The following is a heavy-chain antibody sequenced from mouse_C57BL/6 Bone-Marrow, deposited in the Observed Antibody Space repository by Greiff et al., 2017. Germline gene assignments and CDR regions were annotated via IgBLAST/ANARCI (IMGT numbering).Heavy chain of an antibody. CDR3: ARFPSYYYGSWFAY. Sequence: QVQLQQPGAELVKPGASVKLSCKASGYTFTSYWMHWVKQRPGQGLEWIGMIHPNSGSTNYNEKFKSKATLTVDKSSSTAYLQLSSLTSEDSAVYYCARFPSYYYGSWFAYWGQGTLVTVSA. D-gene: IGHD1-1*01. V-gene: IGHV1-64*01. CDR2: IHPNSGST. J-gene: IGHJ3*01. CDR1: GYTFTSYW.